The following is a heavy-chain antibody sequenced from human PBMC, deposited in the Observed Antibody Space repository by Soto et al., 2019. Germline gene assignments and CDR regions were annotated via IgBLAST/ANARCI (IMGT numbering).Heavy chain of an antibody. D-gene: IGHD6-13*01. CDR1: GFTFSSYA. Sequence: QVQLVESGGGVVQPGRSLRLSCAASGFTFSSYAMHWVRQAPGKGLEWVAVISYDGSNKYYADSVKGRFTICRDNSKNTLYLQMNSLRAEDTAVYYCERDGPSSSSWYGGGAFDIWGQGTMVTVSS. CDR2: ISYDGSNK. J-gene: IGHJ3*02. V-gene: IGHV3-30-3*01. CDR3: ERDGPSSSSWYGGGAFDI.